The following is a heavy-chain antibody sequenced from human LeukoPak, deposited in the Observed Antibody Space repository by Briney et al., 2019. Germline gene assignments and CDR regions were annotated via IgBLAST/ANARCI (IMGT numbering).Heavy chain of an antibody. CDR2: IKNDGTVK. V-gene: IGHV3-7*01. CDR1: GFTFSYHW. D-gene: IGHD2/OR15-2a*01. J-gene: IGHJ5*02. Sequence: GGSLRLSCAASGFTFSYHWMTWVRQAPGKGLEWVANIKNDGTVKNYVDSVKGRFTISRDNAKNSLYLQMNSLRAEDTAVYYCARDPSVLSSGPWGQGTLVTVSS. CDR3: ARDPSVLSSGP.